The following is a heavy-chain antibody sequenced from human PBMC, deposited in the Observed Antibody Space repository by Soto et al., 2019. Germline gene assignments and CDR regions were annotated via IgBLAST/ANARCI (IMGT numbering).Heavy chain of an antibody. CDR3: ARVKAAAGIARSFYYYYYGMDV. V-gene: IGHV4-59*01. D-gene: IGHD6-13*01. Sequence: KPSETLSLTCTVSGGSISSYYWSWIRQPPGKGLEWIGYIYYSGSTNYNPSLKSRVTISVDTSKNQFSLKLSSVTAADTAVYYCARVKAAAGIARSFYYYYYGMDVWGQGTTVTVS. CDR1: GGSISSYY. CDR2: IYYSGST. J-gene: IGHJ6*02.